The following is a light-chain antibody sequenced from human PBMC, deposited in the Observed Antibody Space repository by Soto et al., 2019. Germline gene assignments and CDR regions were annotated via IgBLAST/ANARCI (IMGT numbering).Light chain of an antibody. V-gene: IGKV1-5*01. CDR1: EKINKR. J-gene: IGKJ4*01. Sequence: DIQMTQSPSSLPASVGDRVTITCRASEKINKRLAWYQQKPGKAPKLLISDAYSLESGVPSRFSGSGSGTEFTLTISSLQPDDFATYYCQQVKSSPRTFGGGTKVDIK. CDR3: QQVKSSPRT. CDR2: DAY.